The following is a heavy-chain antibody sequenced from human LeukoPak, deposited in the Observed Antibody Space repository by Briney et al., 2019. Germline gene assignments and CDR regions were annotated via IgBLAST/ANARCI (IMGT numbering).Heavy chain of an antibody. Sequence: GGSLRLSCTASGFSFSGHWMHWARQLPGKGLVWVSCISPTGSTTSYADSVKGRFTVSRDNAKNTLYLQMNSLRAEDTAVYYCARDRSSTHLNFWGQGTLVTVSS. D-gene: IGHD2-2*01. CDR1: GFSFSGHW. V-gene: IGHV3-74*01. CDR3: ARDRSSTHLNF. J-gene: IGHJ4*02. CDR2: ISPTGSTT.